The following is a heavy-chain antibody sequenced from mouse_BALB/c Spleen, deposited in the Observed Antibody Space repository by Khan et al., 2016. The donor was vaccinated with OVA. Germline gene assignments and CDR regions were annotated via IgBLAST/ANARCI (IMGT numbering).Heavy chain of an antibody. J-gene: IGHJ3*01. V-gene: IGHV1-77*01. CDR2: ISPGSGDT. D-gene: IGHD1-2*01. CDR3: ARRNYFGYTFAY. CDR1: GYTFTDYY. Sequence: QVQLQQSGAELARPGASVKLSCKASGYTFTDYYINWVKQRTGQGLEWIGEISPGSGDTYYNEKFKGKATLTADTSSSTAYMQLSSLTPEASAVYFCARRNYFGYTFAYWGQGTLVTVSA.